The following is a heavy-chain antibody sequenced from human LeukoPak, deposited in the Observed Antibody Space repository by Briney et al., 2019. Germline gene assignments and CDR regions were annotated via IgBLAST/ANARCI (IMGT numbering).Heavy chain of an antibody. Sequence: ASVKVSCKASGYTFTSYAMHWVRQAPGQRLEWMGWINAGNGNTKYSQKFQGRVTITRDTSASTAYMELSSLRSEDTAVYYCARGGWLYDRSGYYYPGDYWGQGTLVTVSS. CDR1: GYTFTSYA. D-gene: IGHD3-22*01. CDR2: INAGNGNT. CDR3: ARGGWLYDRSGYYYPGDY. J-gene: IGHJ4*02. V-gene: IGHV1-3*01.